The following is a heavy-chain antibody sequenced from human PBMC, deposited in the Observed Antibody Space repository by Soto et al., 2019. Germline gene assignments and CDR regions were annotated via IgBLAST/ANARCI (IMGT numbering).Heavy chain of an antibody. CDR2: ISGSGGST. Sequence: PGGSLRLSCAASGFTFSSYAMSWVRQAPGKGLEWVSAISGSGGSTYYADSVKGRFTISRDNSKNTLYLQMNSLRAEDTAVYYCAKVGGDNWNYVWWGPTDYWGQGTLVTVSS. CDR3: AKVGGDNWNYVWWGPTDY. CDR1: GFTFSSYA. D-gene: IGHD1-7*01. J-gene: IGHJ4*02. V-gene: IGHV3-23*01.